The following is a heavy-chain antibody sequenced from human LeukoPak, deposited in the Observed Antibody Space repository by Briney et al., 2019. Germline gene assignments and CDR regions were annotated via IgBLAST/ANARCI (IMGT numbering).Heavy chain of an antibody. Sequence: SETLSLTCTVSGGSISTYYWSWIRQPAGKGLEWIGHFYTSGITNYNPSLKSRVTMSVDTSNNQFFLKLSSVSAADTAVYYCARADTIVGYFDYWGQGTLVTVSS. CDR3: ARADTIVGYFDY. J-gene: IGHJ4*02. CDR2: FYTSGIT. V-gene: IGHV4-4*07. CDR1: GGSISTYY. D-gene: IGHD2-15*01.